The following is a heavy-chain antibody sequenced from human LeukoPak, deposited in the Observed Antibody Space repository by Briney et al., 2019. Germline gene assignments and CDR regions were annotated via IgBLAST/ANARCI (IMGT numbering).Heavy chain of an antibody. CDR3: ARDQYCGGDCYRQNIDY. V-gene: IGHV3-48*01. D-gene: IGHD2-21*02. CDR1: GFTFSSYS. J-gene: IGHJ4*02. CDR2: ISSSSSTI. Sequence: GGSLRLSCAASGFTFSSYSMNWVRQAPGKGLEWVSYISSSSSTIYYADSVKGRFTISRDNAKNSLYLQMNRLRAEDTAVYYCARDQYCGGDCYRQNIDYWGQGTLVTVSS.